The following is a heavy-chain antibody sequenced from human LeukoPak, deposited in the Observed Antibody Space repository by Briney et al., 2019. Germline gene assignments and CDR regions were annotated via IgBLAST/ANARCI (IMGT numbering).Heavy chain of an antibody. J-gene: IGHJ6*02. CDR2: ISYDGINK. Sequence: GRSLRLSCAASGFTFSSYAMHWVRQAPGKGLEWVAVISYDGINKYYADSVKGRFTISRDNSKNTLYLQMNSLRAEDTAVYYCARDLERLAAAGQFYYYGMDVWGQGTTVTVSS. CDR3: ARDLERLAAAGQFYYYGMDV. CDR1: GFTFSSYA. D-gene: IGHD6-13*01. V-gene: IGHV3-30-3*01.